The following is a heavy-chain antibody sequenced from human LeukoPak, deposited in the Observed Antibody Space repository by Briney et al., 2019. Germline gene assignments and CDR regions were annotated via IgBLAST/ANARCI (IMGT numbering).Heavy chain of an antibody. CDR2: ISGSGGST. CDR1: EFTFSSYA. Sequence: GGSLRLSCAASEFTFSSYAMSWVRQAPGKGLEWVSAISGSGGSTYYADSVKGRFTISRDNSKNTLYLQMNSLRAEDTAVYYCAKGRLMGGSSWYGAFDYWGQGTLVTVSS. CDR3: AKGRLMGGSSWYGAFDY. D-gene: IGHD6-13*01. J-gene: IGHJ4*02. V-gene: IGHV3-23*01.